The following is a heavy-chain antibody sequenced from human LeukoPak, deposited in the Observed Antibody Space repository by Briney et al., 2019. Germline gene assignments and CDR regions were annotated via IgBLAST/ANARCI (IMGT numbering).Heavy chain of an antibody. CDR2: MNPNSGNT. J-gene: IGHJ4*02. CDR1: GYTFTTFD. V-gene: IGHV1-8*01. CDR3: VRYPPSIPNDY. Sequence: GASVKVSCKASGYTFTTFDFNWVRQATGQRLEWMGWMNPNSGNTGYAEKFQGRVTMTRDPSTSAAYMELSSLTSEDTAVYYCVRYPPSIPNDYWGQGTLVTVSS.